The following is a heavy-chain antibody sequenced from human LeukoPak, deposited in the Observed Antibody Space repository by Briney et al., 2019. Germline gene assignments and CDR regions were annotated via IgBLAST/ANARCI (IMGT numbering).Heavy chain of an antibody. D-gene: IGHD2-8*01. CDR3: ARDLGYCTLTNCVRNWFGP. J-gene: IGHJ5*02. V-gene: IGHV1-69*05. Sequence: GGSVKVSCKASGGTFSSYAISWVRQAPGQGLEWMGGIIPIFGTANYAQKFQGRVTMTTDTSTSTVYMELRSLKSDDTAVYYCARDLGYCTLTNCVRNWFGPWGQGTLVTVSS. CDR2: IIPIFGTA. CDR1: GGTFSSYA.